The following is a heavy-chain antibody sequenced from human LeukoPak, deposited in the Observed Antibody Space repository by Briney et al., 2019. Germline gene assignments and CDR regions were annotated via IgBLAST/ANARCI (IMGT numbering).Heavy chain of an antibody. CDR1: GYIFRSYG. D-gene: IGHD2-2*01. CDR2: ISAYNGNR. V-gene: IGHV1-18*01. CDR3: ARDLQARATISSHCFDP. Sequence: ASVKVSCKASGYIFRSYGITWVRQAPGQGLEWMGWISAYNGNRNYAQKVQGRVTMTADTSTSTATMELRSLRTDDTAVYYCARDLQARATISSHCFDPWGQGTLVTVSS. J-gene: IGHJ5*02.